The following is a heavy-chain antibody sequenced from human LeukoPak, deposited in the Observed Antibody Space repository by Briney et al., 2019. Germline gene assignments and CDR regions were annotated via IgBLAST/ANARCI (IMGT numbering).Heavy chain of an antibody. D-gene: IGHD3-22*01. J-gene: IGHJ4*02. Sequence: GGSLRLSCVASGFTFSIYAMSWVRRAPGKGLQWVSSITSRGESTWYVDSVKGRFTITRDNSENTLYLQMHSLRAEDTAVYYCARDRPNYYGSDGHYYRRDGDYWGRGTLVSVSS. CDR1: GFTFSIYA. V-gene: IGHV3-23*01. CDR3: ARDRPNYYGSDGHYYRRDGDY. CDR2: ITSRGEST.